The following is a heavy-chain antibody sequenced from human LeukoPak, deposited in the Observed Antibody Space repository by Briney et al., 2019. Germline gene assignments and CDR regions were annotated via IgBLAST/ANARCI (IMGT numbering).Heavy chain of an antibody. J-gene: IGHJ3*02. CDR2: ISGSGGST. CDR3: AKDRPYYYDSSGYPGGGAFDI. CDR1: GFTFSSYA. V-gene: IGHV3-23*01. D-gene: IGHD3-22*01. Sequence: GGSLRLSCAASGFTFSSYAMSWVRQAPGKGLEWVSAISGSGGSTYYADSAKGRFTISRDNSKNTLYLQMNSLRAEDTAVYYCAKDRPYYYDSSGYPGGGAFDIWGQGTMVTVSS.